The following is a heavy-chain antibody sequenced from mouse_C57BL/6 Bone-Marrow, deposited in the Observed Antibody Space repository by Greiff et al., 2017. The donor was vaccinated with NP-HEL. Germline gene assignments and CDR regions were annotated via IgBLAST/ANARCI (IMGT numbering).Heavy chain of an antibody. CDR1: GYTFTSYW. CDR2: IHPNSGST. CDR3: ARGGTGTYWYFDV. V-gene: IGHV1-64*01. D-gene: IGHD4-1*01. J-gene: IGHJ1*03. Sequence: QVQLKQPGAELVKPGASVKLSCKASGYTFTSYWMHWVKQRPGQGLEWIGMIHPNSGSTNYNEKFKSKATLTVDKSSSTAYLQLSSLTSEDSAVYYCARGGTGTYWYFDVWGTGTTVTVSS.